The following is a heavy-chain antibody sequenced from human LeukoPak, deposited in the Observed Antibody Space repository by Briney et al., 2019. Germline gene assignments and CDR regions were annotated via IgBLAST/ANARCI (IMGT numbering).Heavy chain of an antibody. D-gene: IGHD3-10*01. J-gene: IGHJ6*02. CDR1: GGTFSSYA. Sequence: GSSVKVPCKASGGTFSSYAISWVRQAPGQGLEWMGRIIPILGIANYAQKFQGRVTITADKSTSTAYMELSSLRSEDTAVYYCARNRGSGSYSHDYYYYGMDVWGQGTTVTVSS. V-gene: IGHV1-69*04. CDR2: IIPILGIA. CDR3: ARNRGSGSYSHDYYYYGMDV.